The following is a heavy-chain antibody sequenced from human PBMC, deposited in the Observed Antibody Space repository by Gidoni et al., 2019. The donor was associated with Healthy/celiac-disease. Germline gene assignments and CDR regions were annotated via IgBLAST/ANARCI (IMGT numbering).Heavy chain of an antibody. J-gene: IGHJ4*02. CDR2: ISWNSGSI. CDR3: AKDKRLGSSGYYLWYLDY. D-gene: IGHD3-22*01. CDR1: GFPFVYYA. V-gene: IGHV3-9*01. Sequence: EVQLVASGGGLLQPGSSLRLSCAPSGFPFVYYAIPWFRQTPGKGLEWVAGISWNSGSIGYADSVKGRFTIARDNAKKSRYLQMNSLRAEDTALDYCAKDKRLGSSGYYLWYLDYWGQGTMVTVSS.